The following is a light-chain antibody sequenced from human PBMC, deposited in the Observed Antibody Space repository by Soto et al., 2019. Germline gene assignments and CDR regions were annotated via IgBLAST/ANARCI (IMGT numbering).Light chain of an antibody. CDR1: SSDVGGYNY. CDR2: DVS. Sequence: QSALTQPASVSGSPGQSITISCTGNSSDVGGYNYVSWYQQHPGKAPKLMNYDVSNRPSGVSNRFSGSKSGNTASLTISGLQAEDEADYYCSSYTSSSTLVFGGGTQLTVL. V-gene: IGLV2-14*01. J-gene: IGLJ2*01. CDR3: SSYTSSSTLV.